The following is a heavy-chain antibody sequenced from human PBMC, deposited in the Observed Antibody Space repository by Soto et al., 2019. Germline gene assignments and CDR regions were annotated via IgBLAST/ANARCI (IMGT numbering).Heavy chain of an antibody. V-gene: IGHV1-58*02. Sequence: SVKVSCKASGFTFTSSAMQWVRQARGQRLEWIGWIVVGSGNTNYAQKFQERVTITRDMSTSTAYMEMSSLRSEDTAVYYCAADLVVVPAATEPYYYYYYMDVWGKGTTVTVSS. J-gene: IGHJ6*03. CDR1: GFTFTSSA. CDR2: IVVGSGNT. D-gene: IGHD2-2*01. CDR3: AADLVVVPAATEPYYYYYYMDV.